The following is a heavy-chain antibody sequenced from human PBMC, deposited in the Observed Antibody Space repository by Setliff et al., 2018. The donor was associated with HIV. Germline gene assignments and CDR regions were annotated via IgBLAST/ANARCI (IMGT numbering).Heavy chain of an antibody. CDR1: GGTFNTYV. D-gene: IGHD3-3*01. V-gene: IGHV1-18*01. J-gene: IGHJ6*03. CDR3: AKDHGPPDSNFWIDPLYMDV. Sequence: ASVKVSCKASGGTFNTYVISWLRQAPGQGLEWMGWISAYNGNTNYAQKLQGRVTMTTDTSTSTAYMELRSLRSDDTAVYYCAKDHGPPDSNFWIDPLYMDVWGKGTTVTVSS. CDR2: ISAYNGNT.